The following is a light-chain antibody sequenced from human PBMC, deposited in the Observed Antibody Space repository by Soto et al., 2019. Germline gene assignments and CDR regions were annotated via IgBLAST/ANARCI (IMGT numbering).Light chain of an antibody. Sequence: DIPVTQSPSAMSASVGDRVTITCRASQDISHYLAWFQQKPGKVPKRLIFAVSNLESGVPSRFRGSGSGTDFVLTISRVEPEDFAVYYCQQYGRSPFTFGQGTKLQIK. V-gene: IGKV1-17*03. J-gene: IGKJ2*01. CDR1: QDISHY. CDR3: QQYGRSPFT. CDR2: AVS.